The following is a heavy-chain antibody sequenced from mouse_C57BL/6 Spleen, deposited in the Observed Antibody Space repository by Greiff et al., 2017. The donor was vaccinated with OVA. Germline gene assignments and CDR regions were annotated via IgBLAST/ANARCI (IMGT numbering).Heavy chain of an antibody. D-gene: IGHD1-3*01. CDR1: EFTFSSYA. CDR2: ISSGGDYI. Sequence: EVKLVESGEGLVKPGGSLKLSCAASEFTFSSYAMSWVRQTPEKRLEWVAYISSGGDYIYYADTVKGRFTISRDNARNTLYLQMSSLKSEDTAMYYCTRDYIDYAMDYWGQGTSVTVSS. CDR3: TRDYIDYAMDY. V-gene: IGHV5-9-1*02. J-gene: IGHJ4*01.